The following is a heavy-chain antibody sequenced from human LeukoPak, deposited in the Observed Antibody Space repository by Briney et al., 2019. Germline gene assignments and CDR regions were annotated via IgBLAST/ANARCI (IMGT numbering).Heavy chain of an antibody. V-gene: IGHV4-4*07. CDR3: GRVHLAADMGTFDI. D-gene: IGHD6-13*01. J-gene: IGHJ3*02. CDR1: ADSISSSH. CDR2: IYISGST. Sequence: PSQTLSLTCSVFADSISSSHWSSIRQPAGKGLEWIGQIYISGSTNYNPSLKSRVTISVDKSKKQFSLKQTSLTAADTAVYYCGRVHLAADMGTFDIWGQGTLVTVSS.